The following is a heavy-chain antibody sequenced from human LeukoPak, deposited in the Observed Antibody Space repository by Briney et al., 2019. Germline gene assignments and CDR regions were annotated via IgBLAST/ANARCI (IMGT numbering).Heavy chain of an antibody. CDR2: IYYSGST. Sequence: SETLSLTCTVSGGSISSSSYYWGWIRQPPGKGREWIGSIYYSGSTYYNPSLKSRVTISVDTSKNQFSLKLSSVTAADTAVYYCARRLAGTGFDYWGQGTLVTVSS. D-gene: IGHD6-19*01. CDR1: GGSISSSSYY. CDR3: ARRLAGTGFDY. J-gene: IGHJ4*02. V-gene: IGHV4-39*01.